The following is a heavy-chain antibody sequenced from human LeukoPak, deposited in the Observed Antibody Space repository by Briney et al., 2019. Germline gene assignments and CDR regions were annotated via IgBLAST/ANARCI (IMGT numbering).Heavy chain of an antibody. D-gene: IGHD6-6*01. CDR1: GFTFISYV. CDR3: ARGRSSSSYDAFHT. Sequence: GGSLRLSCAASGFTFISYVIHWVRQAPGKGLEWVAIIWYDGSNHYYADSVKGRFTVSRDNSKNTLYLQMNSLRAEDTAVYYCARGRSSSSYDAFHTWGQGTMVTVSS. J-gene: IGHJ3*02. CDR2: IWYDGSNH. V-gene: IGHV3-33*01.